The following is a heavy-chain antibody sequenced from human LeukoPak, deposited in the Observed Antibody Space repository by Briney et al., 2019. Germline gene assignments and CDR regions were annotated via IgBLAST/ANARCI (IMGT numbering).Heavy chain of an antibody. D-gene: IGHD5-24*01. CDR2: ISGSGRGGST. V-gene: IGHV3-23*01. CDR1: GFTFSSYW. CDR3: ARSGYNRLDY. Sequence: GGSLRLSCAASGFTFSSYWMSWVRQAPGKGLEWVSGISGSGRGGSTYYADSVKGRFTISRDNSKNTLYLQMNSLRAEDTAIYYCARSGYNRLDYWGQGTLVTVSS. J-gene: IGHJ4*02.